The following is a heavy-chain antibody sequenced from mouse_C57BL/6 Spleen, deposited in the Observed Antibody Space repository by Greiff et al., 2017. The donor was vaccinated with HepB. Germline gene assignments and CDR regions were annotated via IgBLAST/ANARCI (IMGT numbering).Heavy chain of an antibody. CDR1: GYSITSGYY. J-gene: IGHJ2*01. Sequence: VQLKESGPGLVKPSQSLSLTCSVTGYSITSGYYWNWIRQFPGNKLEWMGYISYDGSNNYNPSLKNRISITRDTSKNQFFLKLNSVTTEDTATYYCAREGGYGNYDDYWGQGTTLTVSS. CDR2: ISYDGSN. V-gene: IGHV3-6*01. CDR3: AREGGYGNYDDY. D-gene: IGHD2-1*01.